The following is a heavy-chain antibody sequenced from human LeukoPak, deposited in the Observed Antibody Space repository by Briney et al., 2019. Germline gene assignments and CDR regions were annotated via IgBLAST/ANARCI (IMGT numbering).Heavy chain of an antibody. J-gene: IGHJ4*02. CDR3: ATTAATAGGPY. CDR1: GFTFTDFW. V-gene: IGHV3-7*01. Sequence: PGGSLRLSCAASGFTFTDFWMTWVRQAPGKGLEWVANIKEDSRATFCGASVKGRFTISRDNSKSSLYLQMNSLRVEDTAVYYCATTAATAGGPYWGQGTLVTVSS. D-gene: IGHD6-13*01. CDR2: IKEDSRAT.